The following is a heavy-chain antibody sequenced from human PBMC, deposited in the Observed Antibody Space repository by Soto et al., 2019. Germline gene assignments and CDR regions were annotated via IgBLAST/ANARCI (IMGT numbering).Heavy chain of an antibody. Sequence: GSLRLSCAASGFTFSLYSMIWVRQAPGKGLEWVASITSSSSYIYYEDSLKGRFTISRDNAKNSLFLQLDSLRAEDTAVYFCVRARSTDSRPDYWGQGTLVTVSS. CDR1: GFTFSLYS. D-gene: IGHD3-22*01. CDR2: ITSSSSYI. CDR3: VRARSTDSRPDY. V-gene: IGHV3-21*01. J-gene: IGHJ4*02.